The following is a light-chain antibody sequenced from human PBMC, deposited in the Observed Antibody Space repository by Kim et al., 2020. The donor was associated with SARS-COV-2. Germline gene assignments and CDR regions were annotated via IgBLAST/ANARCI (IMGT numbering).Light chain of an antibody. CDR2: STT. CDR3: LLFYGGPWV. J-gene: IGLJ3*02. V-gene: IGLV7-43*01. Sequence: PGGTVPLTCASSTGAVTSGYSPNWFQQKPGQAPRALIYSTTKKHSWTPARFSGSLLGGKAALTLSGVQAEDEADYYCLLFYGGPWVFGGGTQLTVL. CDR1: TGAVTSGYS.